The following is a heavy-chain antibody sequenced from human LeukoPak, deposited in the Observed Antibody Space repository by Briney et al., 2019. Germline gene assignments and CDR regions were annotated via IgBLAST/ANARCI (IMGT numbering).Heavy chain of an antibody. CDR1: GFTVSSNY. J-gene: IGHJ2*01. V-gene: IGHV3-53*01. D-gene: IGHD4-23*01. CDR3: ARADLATVVTPGWYFDL. Sequence: GGSLRLSCAASGFTVSSNYMSWVRQAPGKGLEWVSVIYSGGSTYYADSVKGRFTISRDNSKNTLYLQMNSLRAEDTAVYYCARADLATVVTPGWYFDLWGRGTLVTVSS. CDR2: IYSGGST.